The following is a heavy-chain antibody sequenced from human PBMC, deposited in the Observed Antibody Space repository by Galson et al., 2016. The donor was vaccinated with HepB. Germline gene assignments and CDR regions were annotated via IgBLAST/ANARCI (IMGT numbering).Heavy chain of an antibody. J-gene: IGHJ4*02. CDR2: IAYSGST. V-gene: IGHV4-31*03. D-gene: IGHD3-22*01. CDR1: GGSIRSGGYY. Sequence: TLSLTCTVSGGSIRSGGYYWSWIRQHPGKGLEWIGDIAYSGSTNYNPSLKSRVTISVDTSKNQFSLKLRSVTAADTAVYYCARGADTYYYDTSGYFPSTRPCDYWGRGTLVTVSS. CDR3: ARGADTYYYDTSGYFPSTRPCDY.